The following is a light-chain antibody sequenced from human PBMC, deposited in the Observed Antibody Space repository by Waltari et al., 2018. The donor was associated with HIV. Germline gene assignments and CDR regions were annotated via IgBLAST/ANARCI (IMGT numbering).Light chain of an antibody. CDR3: SLYMGGGIWV. Sequence: QTVVTQEPSFSVSPGGTVTLTCGFSSGPVPDSYCPSRYQQTPGQAPRTLIDSTNTRSSGVPDRFSGSILGNKAALTITGAQADDESVYYCSLYMGGGIWVFGGGTKLTVL. CDR1: SGPVPDSYC. J-gene: IGLJ3*02. V-gene: IGLV8-61*01. CDR2: STN.